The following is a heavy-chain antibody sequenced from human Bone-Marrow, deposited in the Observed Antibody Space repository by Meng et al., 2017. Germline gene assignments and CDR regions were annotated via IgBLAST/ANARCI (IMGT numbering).Heavy chain of an antibody. CDR2: ISYDGSNK. V-gene: IGHV3-30*01. CDR3: ARDRDPFDI. CDR1: GFTFSSYA. Sequence: GESLKISCAASGFTFSSYAIHWVRQAPGKGLEWVAVISYDGSNKYYADSVKGRFTISRDNSKNTLYLQMNSLRAEDTAVYYCARDRDPFDIWGQGTMVTVSS. J-gene: IGHJ3*02.